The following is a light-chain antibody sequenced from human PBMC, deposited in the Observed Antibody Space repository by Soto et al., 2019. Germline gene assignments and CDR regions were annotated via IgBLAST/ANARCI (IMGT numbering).Light chain of an antibody. V-gene: IGKV3-15*01. CDR3: QQYNDWPLT. CDR1: QVFGSS. Sequence: EIVMTQSPATLSVSPGERATFSCRASQVFGSSLAWYQQKPGQAPRLLIYDAPTRATGIPARFSGSGSGTEFTLTISSLQSEDFAVYYCQQYNDWPLTFGQGTKVDIK. CDR2: DAP. J-gene: IGKJ1*01.